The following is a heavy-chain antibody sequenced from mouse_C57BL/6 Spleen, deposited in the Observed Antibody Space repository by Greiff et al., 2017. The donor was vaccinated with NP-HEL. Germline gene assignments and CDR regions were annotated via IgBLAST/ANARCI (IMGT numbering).Heavy chain of an antibody. J-gene: IGHJ2*01. V-gene: IGHV1-54*01. Sequence: QVQLQQSGAELVRPGTSVKVSCKASGYAFTNYLIEWVKQRPGQGLEWIGVINPGSGDTNYNEKFKGKATLTADKSSSTAYMQLSSLTSADSAVFFCARRGSGYYDDWGTGTTLTVAS. D-gene: IGHD3-2*02. CDR3: ARRGSGYYDD. CDR2: INPGSGDT. CDR1: GYAFTNYL.